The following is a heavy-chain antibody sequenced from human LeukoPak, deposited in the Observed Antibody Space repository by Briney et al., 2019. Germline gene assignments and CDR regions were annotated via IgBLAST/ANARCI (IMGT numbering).Heavy chain of an antibody. CDR1: GGSISSYY. Sequence: SETLSLTCSVSGGSISSYYWSWIRQPPGKGLEWIGYIYYSGTTNYNPSLRSRLTISVDASKNQFSLKLSSVTATDTAVYYCASLTTVTQGYFDSWGQGTLVTVSS. V-gene: IGHV4-59*08. CDR3: ASLTTVTQGYFDS. J-gene: IGHJ4*02. D-gene: IGHD4-17*01. CDR2: IYYSGTT.